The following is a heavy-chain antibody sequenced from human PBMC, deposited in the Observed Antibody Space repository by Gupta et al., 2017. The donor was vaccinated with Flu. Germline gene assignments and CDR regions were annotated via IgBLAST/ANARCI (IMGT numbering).Heavy chain of an antibody. V-gene: IGHV4-59*08. CDR1: GGSISSDY. D-gene: IGHD5-24*01. CDR2: IYYSGST. CDR3: ARCPQGRWLQSWSDYYFDY. Sequence: QVQLQESGPGLVKPSETLSLTCTVSGGSISSDYGSWIRQPPGKGLEWIGYIYYSGSTNYNPSLKSRVTISVDTSKNQFSLKLSSVTAADTAVYYCARCPQGRWLQSWSDYYFDYWGQGTLVTVSS. J-gene: IGHJ4*02.